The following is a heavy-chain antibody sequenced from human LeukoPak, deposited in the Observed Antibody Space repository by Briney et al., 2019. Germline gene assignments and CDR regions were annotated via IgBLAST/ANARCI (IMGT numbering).Heavy chain of an antibody. D-gene: IGHD3-10*01. J-gene: IGHJ4*02. CDR2: INPNSDT. CDR3: ARGFPLPMVRGGYDF. Sequence: ASVKVSCKASGYTFTGYYMHWVRQAPGQGLEWMGWINPNSDTNYAQKFQGRVTMTRDTSSSTAYMHLSSLKSDDTAVYYCARGFPLPMVRGGYDFWGQGTLVTVSS. CDR1: GYTFTGYY. V-gene: IGHV1-2*02.